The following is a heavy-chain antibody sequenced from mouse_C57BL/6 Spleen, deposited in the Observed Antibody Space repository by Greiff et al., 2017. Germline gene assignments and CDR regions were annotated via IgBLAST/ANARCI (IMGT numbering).Heavy chain of an antibody. V-gene: IGHV1-66*01. J-gene: IGHJ4*01. CDR3: WTWGVPYDAMDY. Sequence: QVQLKESGPELVKPGASVKLSCKASGYSFTSYSIHWVKQRPGQGLEWIGWIYPGSGNTKYNEKFKGKATLTADTSSSTAYMQLSSLTSEDSAVYYCWTWGVPYDAMDYWGQGTSVTVSS. CDR1: GYSFTSYS. CDR2: IYPGSGNT.